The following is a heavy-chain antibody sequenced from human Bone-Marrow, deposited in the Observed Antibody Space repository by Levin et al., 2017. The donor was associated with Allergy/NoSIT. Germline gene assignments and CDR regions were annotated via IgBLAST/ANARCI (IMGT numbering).Heavy chain of an antibody. CDR1: GFTFSNYG. CDR3: AKDERIYGARGTYLDD. J-gene: IGHJ4*02. CDR2: ISYDGSYK. D-gene: IGHD4-17*01. V-gene: IGHV3-30*18. Sequence: GGSLRLSCAASGFTFSNYGMHWVRQAPGKGLEWVAVISYDGSYKYYADFVQGRFTIFRDNSKNTVYLQMNSLRTEDMAIYYCAKDERIYGARGTYLDDWGQGTLVIVSS.